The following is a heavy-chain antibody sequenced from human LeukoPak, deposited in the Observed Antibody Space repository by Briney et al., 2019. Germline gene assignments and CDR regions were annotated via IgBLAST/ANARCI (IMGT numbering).Heavy chain of an antibody. CDR3: ARFPTTVTTDYYYGMDV. V-gene: IGHV4-34*01. D-gene: IGHD4-17*01. Sequence: SETLSLTCAVYGGSFSGYYWSWIRQPPGKGLEWIGEINHSGSTNYNPSLKSRVTISVDTSKNQVSLKLSSVTAADTAVYYCARFPTTVTTDYYYGMDVWGQGTTVTVSS. CDR2: INHSGST. J-gene: IGHJ6*02. CDR1: GGSFSGYY.